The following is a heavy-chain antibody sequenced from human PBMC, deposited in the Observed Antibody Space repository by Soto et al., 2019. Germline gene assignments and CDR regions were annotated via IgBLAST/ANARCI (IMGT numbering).Heavy chain of an antibody. CDR3: AKGGSGPLDY. D-gene: IGHD6-25*01. V-gene: IGHV3-43*01. Sequence: AGGSLRLSCAASGVTFYDYTTHWVSQAPGKGLEWVSLISWDGGSTYYADSVKGRFTISRDNSKNSLYLQMNSLRTEDTALYYCAKGGSGPLDYWGQGTLVTVSS. J-gene: IGHJ4*02. CDR1: GVTFYDYT. CDR2: ISWDGGST.